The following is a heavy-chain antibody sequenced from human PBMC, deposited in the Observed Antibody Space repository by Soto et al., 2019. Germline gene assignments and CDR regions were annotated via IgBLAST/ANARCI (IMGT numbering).Heavy chain of an antibody. V-gene: IGHV3-7*01. J-gene: IGHJ5*02. CDR1: GLSFSDYS. CDR3: ARVGVAAPIDP. CDR2: IKHDGSEK. Sequence: EVQLVESGGGLVQPGGSLRLSCAASGLSFSDYSMTWVRQAPGKGLEWVADIKHDGSEKHYLDSVKGRFTISRDDARNSLYLQISSLRAEDTAVYYCARVGVAAPIDPWGQGTLVTVSS. D-gene: IGHD6-6*01.